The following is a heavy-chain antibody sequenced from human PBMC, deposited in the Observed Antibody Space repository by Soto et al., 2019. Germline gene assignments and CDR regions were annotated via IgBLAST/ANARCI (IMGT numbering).Heavy chain of an antibody. Sequence: ASVKVSCKVSGYTLTELSMHWARQAPGKGLEWMGGFDPEDGETIYAQKFQGRVTMTEDTSTDTAYMELSSLRSEDTAVYYCATDRHGVAQYGMDVWGQGTTVTVSS. J-gene: IGHJ6*02. D-gene: IGHD3-3*01. V-gene: IGHV1-24*01. CDR1: GYTLTELS. CDR2: FDPEDGET. CDR3: ATDRHGVAQYGMDV.